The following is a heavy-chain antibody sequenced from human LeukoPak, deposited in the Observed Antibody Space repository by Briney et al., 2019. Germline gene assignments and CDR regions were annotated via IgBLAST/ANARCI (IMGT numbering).Heavy chain of an antibody. CDR3: ARNAFDI. CDR2: ISTSSSYI. Sequence: GGSLRLSCAASGFTFSSYNMNWVHQAPGEGLEWVSSISTSSSYIYYADSVQGRFTISRDNAKNSLYLQMNSLRAEDTALYYCARNAFDIWGQGTMVTVSS. J-gene: IGHJ3*02. CDR1: GFTFSSYN. V-gene: IGHV3-21*01.